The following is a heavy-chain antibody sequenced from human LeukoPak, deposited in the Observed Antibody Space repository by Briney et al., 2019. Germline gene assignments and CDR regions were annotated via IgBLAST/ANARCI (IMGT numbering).Heavy chain of an antibody. CDR1: GYTFTSYY. CDR3: ARVEAAADPYYYYYMDV. Sequence: ASVKVSCKASGYTFTSYYMHWVRQAPGQGLEWMGIINPSGGSTSYAQKFQGRVTMTRDMSTSTVYMELSSLRSEDTAVYYCARVEAAADPYYYYYMDVWGKGTTVTVSS. J-gene: IGHJ6*03. CDR2: INPSGGST. V-gene: IGHV1-46*01. D-gene: IGHD6-13*01.